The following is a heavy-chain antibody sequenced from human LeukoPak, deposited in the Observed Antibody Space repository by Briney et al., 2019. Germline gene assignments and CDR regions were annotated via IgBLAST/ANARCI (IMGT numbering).Heavy chain of an antibody. CDR1: GFTFSSYA. CDR2: IYYSGST. D-gene: IGHD6-19*01. CDR3: ARDRRRIAVAGSHAFDI. V-gene: IGHV4-39*07. Sequence: GSLRLSCAASGFTFSSYAMSWVRQAPGKGLEWIGSIYYSGSTYYNPSLKSRVTISVDTSKNQFSLKLSSVTAADTAVYYCARDRRRIAVAGSHAFDIWGQGTMVTVSS. J-gene: IGHJ3*02.